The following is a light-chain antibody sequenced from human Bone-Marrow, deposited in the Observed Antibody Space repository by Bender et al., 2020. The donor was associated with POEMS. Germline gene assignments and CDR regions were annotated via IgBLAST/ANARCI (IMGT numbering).Light chain of an antibody. CDR2: DST. V-gene: IGLV1-40*01. CDR3: QSYDSSLSVYV. Sequence: QSVLTQPPSVSGAPGQRVTISCTGSSSNIGAGYDVHWYQQVPGTAPKVVIYDSTSRPSGVPDQFSGSKSGTSASLAITGLQAEDEADFYCQSYDSSLSVYVFGTRTKVTVL. CDR1: SSNIGAGYD. J-gene: IGLJ1*01.